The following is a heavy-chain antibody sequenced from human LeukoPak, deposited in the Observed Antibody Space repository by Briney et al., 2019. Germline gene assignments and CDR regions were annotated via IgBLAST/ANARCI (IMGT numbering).Heavy chain of an antibody. Sequence: GESLKISCKGSGYTCTSSWIGWVRQMPGKGLEWMGIIYPGDSDTRYSPSFQGQVTISADKSVSTAYLQWSSLKASDTAIYYCARQYIRGVIPSWFDPWGQGTLVTVSS. J-gene: IGHJ5*02. CDR3: ARQYIRGVIPSWFDP. D-gene: IGHD3-10*02. CDR2: IYPGDSDT. V-gene: IGHV5-51*01. CDR1: GYTCTSSW.